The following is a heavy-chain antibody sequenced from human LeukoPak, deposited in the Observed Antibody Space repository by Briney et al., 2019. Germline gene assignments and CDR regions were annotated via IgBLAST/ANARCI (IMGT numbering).Heavy chain of an antibody. V-gene: IGHV3-49*03. CDR2: IRRKAYGGTA. Sequence: GGSLRLSCTAYGFTFGVYALTWPPQAPGKGLEWVGFIRRKAYGGTAEYAAAVKGRFTISRGDSKSIAYLQMNSLKTEDTGVYYCTRDRGTTSPTESDYWGQGTLVTVSS. CDR1: GFTFGVYA. CDR3: TRDRGTTSPTESDY. D-gene: IGHD2-2*01. J-gene: IGHJ4*02.